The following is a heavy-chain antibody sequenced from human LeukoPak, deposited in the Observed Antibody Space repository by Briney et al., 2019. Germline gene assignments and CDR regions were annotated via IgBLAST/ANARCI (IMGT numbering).Heavy chain of an antibody. V-gene: IGHV4-4*07. CDR3: ARAVGSGSFQTYYYYMDV. CDR2: IYTSGST. Sequence: TSETLSLTCTVSGGSFSSYYWSWIRQPAGKGLEWIGRIYTSGSTNYNPSLKSRVTMSVDTSKNLFSLKLNSVTAADTAVYYCARAVGSGSFQTYYYYMDVWGKGTTVTISS. CDR1: GGSFSSYY. J-gene: IGHJ6*03. D-gene: IGHD3-10*01.